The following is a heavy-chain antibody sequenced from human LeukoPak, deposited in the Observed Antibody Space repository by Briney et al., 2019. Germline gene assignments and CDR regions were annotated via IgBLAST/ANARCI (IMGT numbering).Heavy chain of an antibody. V-gene: IGHV5-51*01. D-gene: IGHD3-10*01. CDR1: GYSFTSYW. J-gene: IGHJ6*03. CDR3: ARRAGSYYYYYYMDV. CDR2: IYPGDSDT. Sequence: GESLKISCKGSGYSFTSYWIGWVRQMPGKGLEWMGIIYPGDSDTRYSPSFQGQVTISADKSISTAYLQWSSLKASDTAMYHCARRAGSYYYYYYMDVWGKGTTVTVSS.